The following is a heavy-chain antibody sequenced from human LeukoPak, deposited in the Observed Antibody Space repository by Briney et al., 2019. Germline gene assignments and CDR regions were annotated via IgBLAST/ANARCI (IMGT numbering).Heavy chain of an antibody. J-gene: IGHJ5*02. CDR2: INHSGST. Sequence: SETLSLTCAVYGGSFSGYYWSWIRQPPGKGLEWIGEINHSGSTNYNPSLKSRVTISVDTSKNQFSLKLSSVTAADMAVYYCARGFFGARFDPWGQGTLVTVSS. CDR3: ARGFFGARFDP. CDR1: GGSFSGYY. V-gene: IGHV4-34*01. D-gene: IGHD3-10*01.